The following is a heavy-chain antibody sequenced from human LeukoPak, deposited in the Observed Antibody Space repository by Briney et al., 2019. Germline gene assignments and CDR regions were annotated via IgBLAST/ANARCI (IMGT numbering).Heavy chain of an antibody. J-gene: IGHJ3*02. V-gene: IGHV3-21*01. CDR3: AGDYEGNLAFDI. CDR2: ISSSTYI. Sequence: MPGGSLRLSCAASGFSFSNCSINWVRQAPGKGLEWVSSISSSTYIYYADSLEGRFTISRDNVRNSLYLQMNSLRAEDTAVYYCAGDYEGNLAFDIWGQGTMVTVSS. CDR1: GFSFSNCS. D-gene: IGHD4-23*01.